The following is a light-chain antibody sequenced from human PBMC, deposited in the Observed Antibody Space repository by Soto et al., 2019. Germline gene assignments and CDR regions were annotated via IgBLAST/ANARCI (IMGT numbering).Light chain of an antibody. CDR1: SSDVGGYNY. CDR3: SSYTGSITYV. CDR2: DVS. Sequence: QSVLTQPASLSGSPGQSITISCTGTSSDVGGYNYVSWYQQHPGKAPKLMIFDVSDRPSGVSSRFSGSKSGNTASLTISGLQAEDEAAYYCSSYTGSITYVFGTGTKVTVL. J-gene: IGLJ1*01. V-gene: IGLV2-14*03.